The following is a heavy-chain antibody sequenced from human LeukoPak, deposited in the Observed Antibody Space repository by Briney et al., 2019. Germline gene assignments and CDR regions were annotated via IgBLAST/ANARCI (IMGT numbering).Heavy chain of an antibody. CDR3: AKYSRNTFYYMDV. D-gene: IGHD2/OR15-2a*01. CDR2: IIPIFGTA. J-gene: IGHJ6*03. CDR1: GGTFSSYA. V-gene: IGHV1-69*01. Sequence: ASVKVSCKASGGTFSSYAISWVRQAPGQGLEWMGGIIPIFGTANYAQKFQGRVTITADESTSAAYMELSSLRSEDTAVYYCAKYSRNTFYYMDVWGKGTTVTVSS.